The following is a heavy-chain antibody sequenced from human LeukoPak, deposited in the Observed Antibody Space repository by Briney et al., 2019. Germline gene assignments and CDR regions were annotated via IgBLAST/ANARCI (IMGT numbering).Heavy chain of an antibody. CDR3: AAELTYCTNGVCYGAPVDY. V-gene: IGHV1-2*02. CDR1: GYTFTGYY. Sequence: ASVKVSCKASGYTFTGYYMHWGRQAPGQRLEWMGWINPNSGGTNYAQKFQGRVTMTRDTSISTAYMELSRVRSDDTAVYYCAAELTYCTNGVCYGAPVDYWGQGTLVTVSS. J-gene: IGHJ4*02. D-gene: IGHD2-8*01. CDR2: INPNSGGT.